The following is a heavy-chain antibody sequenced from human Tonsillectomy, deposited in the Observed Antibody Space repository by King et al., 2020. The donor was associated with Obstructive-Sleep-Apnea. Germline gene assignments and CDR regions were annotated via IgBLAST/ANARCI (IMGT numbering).Heavy chain of an antibody. V-gene: IGHV7-4-1*02. CDR2: INTNTGKP. CDR1: GYTFTSYT. Sequence: QLVQSGSELKKPGASVRVSCKASGYTFTSYTLDWVRQAPGQGLEWMGWINTNTGKPSYAQGFTGRFVFSLDSSVSTAYLQITSLEAEDTAVYYCARDFSQLKDGGYWGQGTLVTVST. D-gene: IGHD2-15*01. J-gene: IGHJ4*02. CDR3: ARDFSQLKDGGY.